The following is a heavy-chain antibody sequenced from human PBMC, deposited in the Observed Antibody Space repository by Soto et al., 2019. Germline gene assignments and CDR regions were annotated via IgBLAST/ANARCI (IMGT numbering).Heavy chain of an antibody. Sequence: SLRLSCAASGFTFYNAWMSWVRQTPGKGLEWVGRIKSKTDGGTTDYAAPVKGRFTISRDDSKNTLYLQMNSLKTEDTAVYYCTTALRYCSGGSCYTIDYWGQGTLVTVSS. CDR1: GFTFYNAW. J-gene: IGHJ4*02. CDR3: TTALRYCSGGSCYTIDY. CDR2: IKSKTDGGTT. D-gene: IGHD2-15*01. V-gene: IGHV3-15*01.